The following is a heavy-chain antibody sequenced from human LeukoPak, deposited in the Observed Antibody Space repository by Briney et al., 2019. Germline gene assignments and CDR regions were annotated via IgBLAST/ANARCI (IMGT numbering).Heavy chain of an antibody. V-gene: IGHV3-72*01. D-gene: IGHD5-12*01. CDR1: GFTLNDHL. Sequence: GGSLRLSCAASGFTLNDHLMDWVRQAPGKGLEWIGRIRDKAKRYTTEYAASVKGRFTVSRDDSKNSIYLQMNSLKTEDTAVYYCATNIASRVYGMDVWGQGTTVTVSS. CDR2: IRDKAKRYTT. CDR3: ATNIASRVYGMDV. J-gene: IGHJ6*02.